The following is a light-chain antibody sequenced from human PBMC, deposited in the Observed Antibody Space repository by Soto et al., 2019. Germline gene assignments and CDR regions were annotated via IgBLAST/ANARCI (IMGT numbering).Light chain of an antibody. V-gene: IGKV3-20*01. Sequence: EVVLTQSPGTLSLSPGERATLSCRASQRVTNNYLAWYQQKPGRAPRLLIFGAINRDTGIPNRFSGSGSGTDFTLTISGLEPEDFALYFCQQYGTKPLTFGGGTKVEF. CDR1: QRVTNNY. CDR2: GAI. CDR3: QQYGTKPLT. J-gene: IGKJ4*02.